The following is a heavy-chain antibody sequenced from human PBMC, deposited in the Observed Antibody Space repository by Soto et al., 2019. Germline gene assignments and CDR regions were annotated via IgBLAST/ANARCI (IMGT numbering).Heavy chain of an antibody. Sequence: QVHLQESGPGLAEPSQTLSLTCTVSGGSISSGNFYWSWIRQPPGKGLEWIGYITYGGSTYYNPSLKSRVSMSVDTSKHQFSLRLGSVTVADTAVYYCASQIIYDRSDDYFGGLDYWGQRTLVTVSS. V-gene: IGHV4-30-4*01. CDR3: ASQIIYDRSDDYFGGLDY. D-gene: IGHD3-22*01. CDR1: GGSISSGNFY. J-gene: IGHJ4*02. CDR2: ITYGGST.